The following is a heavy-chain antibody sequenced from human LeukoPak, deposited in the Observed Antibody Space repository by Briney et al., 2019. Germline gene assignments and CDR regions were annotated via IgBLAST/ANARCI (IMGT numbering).Heavy chain of an antibody. CDR1: GFTFSSYA. Sequence: GGSLRLSCAASGFTFSSYAMSWVRQAPGKGLEWVSAISGSGGSTYYADSVKGRFTISRDNSKNTLYLQMNSLRAEDTAVYYCAKARGDCSSTSCYSYYYYGMDVWGQGTTVTVSS. V-gene: IGHV3-23*01. CDR2: ISGSGGST. D-gene: IGHD2-2*02. J-gene: IGHJ6*02. CDR3: AKARGDCSSTSCYSYYYYGMDV.